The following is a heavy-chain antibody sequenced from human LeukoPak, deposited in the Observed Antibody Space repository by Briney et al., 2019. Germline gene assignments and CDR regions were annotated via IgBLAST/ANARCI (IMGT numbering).Heavy chain of an antibody. CDR2: ISGSGGST. V-gene: IGHV3-23*01. Sequence: GGSLRLSCAASGFTFSNYAMSWVRQAPGKGLEWVSGISGSGGSTYYADSVKGRFTISRDNAKNSLYLQMNSLRAEDTALYYCAKVGSSSWVHDAFDIWGQGTMVTVSS. J-gene: IGHJ3*02. CDR1: GFTFSNYA. D-gene: IGHD6-13*01. CDR3: AKVGSSSWVHDAFDI.